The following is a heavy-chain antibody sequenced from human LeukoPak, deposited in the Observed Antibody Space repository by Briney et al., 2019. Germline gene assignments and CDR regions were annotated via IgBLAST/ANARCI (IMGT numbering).Heavy chain of an antibody. V-gene: IGHV1-24*01. D-gene: IGHD2-15*01. CDR2: FDPEDGET. J-gene: IGHJ4*02. CDR3: ATLGGGLVRGFLQESDY. CDR1: GYTLTELS. Sequence: ASVKVSCKVSGYTLTELSMHWVRQAPGKGLEWMGGFDPEDGETIYAQKFQGRVALTEDTSTDTAYMELSSLGSEDTAVYYCATLGGGLVRGFLQESDYWGQGTLVTVSS.